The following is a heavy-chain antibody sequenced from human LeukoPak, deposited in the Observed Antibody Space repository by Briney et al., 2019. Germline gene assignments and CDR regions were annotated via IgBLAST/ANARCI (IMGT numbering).Heavy chain of an antibody. CDR1: GFTFSSYA. Sequence: GRSLRLSCAASGFTFSSYAMLWVRQAPGKGLEWVAIISYDGTKKYHADSVKGRFTISRDNSKNTLYLQMNSLRTEDTAVYYCAEWLRSGQFDPWGQGTLVTVSS. D-gene: IGHD5-12*01. J-gene: IGHJ5*02. V-gene: IGHV3-30*04. CDR3: AEWLRSGQFDP. CDR2: ISYDGTKK.